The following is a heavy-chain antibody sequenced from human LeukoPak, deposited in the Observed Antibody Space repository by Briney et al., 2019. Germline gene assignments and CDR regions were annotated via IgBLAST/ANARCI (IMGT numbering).Heavy chain of an antibody. Sequence: GASVKVSCKASGYTFTGYYMHWVRQATGQGLEWMGWMNPNSGNTGYAQRFQGRVTMTRNTSISTAYMELSSLRSEDTAVFYCARADFGDYALDPWGQGTQVTVSS. V-gene: IGHV1-8*02. CDR2: MNPNSGNT. D-gene: IGHD4-17*01. CDR1: GYTFTGYY. J-gene: IGHJ5*02. CDR3: ARADFGDYALDP.